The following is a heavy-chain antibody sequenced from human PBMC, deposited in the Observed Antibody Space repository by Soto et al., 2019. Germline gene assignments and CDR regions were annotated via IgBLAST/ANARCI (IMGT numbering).Heavy chain of an antibody. D-gene: IGHD2-15*01. Sequence: QVHLVESGGGVVQPGRSLRLSCEVSGLTFSNYGMHWVRQAPGKGLEWVAVISNEGRDERYADSVKGRFTISRDNSKNTLYIQMSSLRAEDTAVYYCAKGCGTGSSCYILDYWGQGTLVTVSS. J-gene: IGHJ4*02. V-gene: IGHV3-30*18. CDR1: GLTFSNYG. CDR2: ISNEGRDE. CDR3: AKGCGTGSSCYILDY.